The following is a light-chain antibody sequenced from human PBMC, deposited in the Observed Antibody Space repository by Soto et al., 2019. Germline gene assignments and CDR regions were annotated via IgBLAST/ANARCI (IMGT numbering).Light chain of an antibody. CDR2: GAS. J-gene: IGKJ1*01. CDR3: QQYGSSGT. V-gene: IGKV3-20*01. Sequence: EVVLTQSPGTRSLSPGERATLSCRASQSVSSNYLAWYQQKPGQAPRLLIYGASNRATGIPDRFSGSGSGTDFTLTISRLEPEDFAVYYCQQYGSSGTFGQGTKVDIK. CDR1: QSVSSNY.